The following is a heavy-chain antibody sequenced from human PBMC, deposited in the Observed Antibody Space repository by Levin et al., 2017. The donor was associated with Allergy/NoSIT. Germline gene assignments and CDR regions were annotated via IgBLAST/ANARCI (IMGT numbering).Heavy chain of an antibody. V-gene: IGHV4-39*01. CDR2: IYYSGST. D-gene: IGHD2-2*01. CDR3: ARPASYCSSTSCYQDAFDI. CDR1: GGSISSSSYY. J-gene: IGHJ3*02. Sequence: GSLRLSCTVSGGSISSSSYYWGWIRQPPGKGLEWIGSIYYSGSTYYNPSLKSRVTISVDTSKNQFSLKLSSVTAADTAVYYCARPASYCSSTSCYQDAFDIWGQGTMVTVSS.